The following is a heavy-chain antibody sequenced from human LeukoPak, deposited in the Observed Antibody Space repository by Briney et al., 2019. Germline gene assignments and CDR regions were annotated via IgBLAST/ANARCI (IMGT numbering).Heavy chain of an antibody. CDR2: ISRNGGST. CDR1: GFTFNSYP. V-gene: IGHV3-64D*06. Sequence: GGSLRLSCSASGFTFNSYPVHWVRQAPGKGLEYVSGISRNGGSTYYADSVKGRFTISRDNSKNTLYLQMSSLRAEDTAAYYCVKESGFMVAPNSAFDIWGQGTMATVSS. D-gene: IGHD4/OR15-4a*01. CDR3: VKESGFMVAPNSAFDI. J-gene: IGHJ3*02.